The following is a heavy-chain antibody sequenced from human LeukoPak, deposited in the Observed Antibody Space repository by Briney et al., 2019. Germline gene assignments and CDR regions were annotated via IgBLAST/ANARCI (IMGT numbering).Heavy chain of an antibody. CDR2: IYTNGST. Sequence: SETLSLTCTVSGGSINSYYWSWIRQPAGKGLEWIGRIYTNGSTNYNPSLKSRVTMSVDTSKNQFSLKLSSVTAADTAVYYCARDGIYDSSGYWDYWGQGTLVTVSS. V-gene: IGHV4-4*07. D-gene: IGHD3-22*01. CDR1: GGSINSYY. CDR3: ARDGIYDSSGYWDY. J-gene: IGHJ4*02.